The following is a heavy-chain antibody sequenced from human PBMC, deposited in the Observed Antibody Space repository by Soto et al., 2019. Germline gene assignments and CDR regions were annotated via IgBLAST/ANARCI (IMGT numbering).Heavy chain of an antibody. CDR2: INHSGST. CDR3: ARVSGIYYYGMDV. J-gene: IGHJ6*02. Sequence: SETLCLTCAVYGGSFSGYYWNWIRQPPGKGLEWIGEINHSGSTNYNPSLKGRVTISVDTSKNQFSLKLSSVTAADTAVYYCARVSGIYYYGMDVWGQGTTVTVSS. V-gene: IGHV4-34*01. CDR1: GGSFSGYY. D-gene: IGHD3-10*01.